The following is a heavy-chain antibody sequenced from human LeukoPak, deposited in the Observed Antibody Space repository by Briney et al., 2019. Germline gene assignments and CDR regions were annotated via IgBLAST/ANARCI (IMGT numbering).Heavy chain of an antibody. CDR3: ARERRYYYGSEYYFDY. CDR1: GGSFSGYY. V-gene: IGHV4-34*01. J-gene: IGHJ4*02. Sequence: PSETLSLTCAVYGGSFSGYYWSWIRQPPGKGLEWMGEINHSGSTNYNPSLKSRVTISVDTSKNQFSLKLSSVTAADTAVYYCARERRYYYGSEYYFDYWGQGTLVTVSS. CDR2: INHSGST. D-gene: IGHD3-10*01.